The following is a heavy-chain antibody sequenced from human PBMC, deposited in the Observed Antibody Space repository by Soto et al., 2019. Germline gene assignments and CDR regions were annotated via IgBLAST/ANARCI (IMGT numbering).Heavy chain of an antibody. V-gene: IGHV1-18*01. CDR3: ARGKLRFGDLLYYYYGMDV. D-gene: IGHD3-10*01. J-gene: IGHJ6*02. CDR1: GYTFTSYG. CDR2: ISAYNGNT. Sequence: QVQLVQSGAEVKKPGASVKVSCKASGYTFTSYGISWVRQAPGQGLEWMGWISAYNGNTNYAQKPQGRVTMTTDTTTSTAYMELRSLRSDDTAVYYCARGKLRFGDLLYYYYGMDVWGQGTTVTVSS.